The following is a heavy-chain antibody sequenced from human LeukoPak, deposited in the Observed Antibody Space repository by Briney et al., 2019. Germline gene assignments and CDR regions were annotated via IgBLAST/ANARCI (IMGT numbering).Heavy chain of an antibody. D-gene: IGHD3-10*01. CDR1: GFTFSDYY. CDR3: ARDERLKGSGSYYKVSYGMDV. CDR2: ISSSGSTI. V-gene: IGHV3-11*01. Sequence: GGSLRLSCAASGFTFSDYYMSWIRQAPGKGLEWVSYISSSGSTIYYADSVKGRFTISRDNAKNSLYLQMNSLRAEDTAVYYCARDERLKGSGSYYKVSYGMDVWGQGTTVTVSS. J-gene: IGHJ6*02.